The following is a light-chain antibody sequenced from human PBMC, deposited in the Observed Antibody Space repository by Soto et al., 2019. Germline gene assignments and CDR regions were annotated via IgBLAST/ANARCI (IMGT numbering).Light chain of an antibody. J-gene: IGLJ3*02. CDR2: SNN. V-gene: IGLV1-44*01. CDR3: GTWDSSLSAGPWV. CDR1: SSNIGSHT. Sequence: QAVLTQPPSASGTPGQRITISCSGSSSNIGSHTVNWHQQVPGTAPKLLIYSNNERPSGVPDRFSGSKSGTSASLAISGLQSGDEADYYCGTWDSSLSAGPWVFGGGTKLTVL.